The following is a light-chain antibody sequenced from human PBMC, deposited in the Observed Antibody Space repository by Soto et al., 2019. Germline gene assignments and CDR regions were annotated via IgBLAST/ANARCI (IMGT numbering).Light chain of an antibody. V-gene: IGKV1-5*03. CDR1: QSISSW. Sequence: DIQMTQSPSSLSASVGDRVTITCRASQSISSWLAWYQQKPGKAPKILIYKASSLESGVPSRFSGSGSGTEFTLTISSLQPDDFATYYCQQYNGYRWTFGQGAKLDI. CDR2: KAS. J-gene: IGKJ1*01. CDR3: QQYNGYRWT.